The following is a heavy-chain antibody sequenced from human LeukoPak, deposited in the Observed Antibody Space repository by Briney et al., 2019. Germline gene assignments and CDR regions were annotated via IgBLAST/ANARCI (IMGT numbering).Heavy chain of an antibody. Sequence: ASVKVSCKASGYPFISYVIHWVRQAPGQRLEWMGWINPDNGNTQYSQKFLGRVTITRDISASTAYMELSSLRSEDTAVYYCARDRGGSGDFDYWGQGTLVTVSS. CDR2: INPDNGNT. V-gene: IGHV1-3*01. CDR1: GYPFISYV. J-gene: IGHJ4*02. CDR3: ARDRGGSGDFDY. D-gene: IGHD3-10*01.